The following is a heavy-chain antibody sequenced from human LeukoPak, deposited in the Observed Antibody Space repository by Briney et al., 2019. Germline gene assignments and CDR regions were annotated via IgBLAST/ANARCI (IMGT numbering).Heavy chain of an antibody. CDR1: GFTFSTYG. D-gene: IGHD3-10*01. V-gene: IGHV3-30*02. Sequence: GGSLRLSCAASGFTFSTYGMHWVRQAPGKGLEWVAFIRYDGRNKYYADSVKGRFTISRDNAKNSLYLQMNSLRAEDTALYYCAREHYYGSGSYPIWGQGTLVTVSS. CDR2: IRYDGRNK. J-gene: IGHJ4*02. CDR3: AREHYYGSGSYPI.